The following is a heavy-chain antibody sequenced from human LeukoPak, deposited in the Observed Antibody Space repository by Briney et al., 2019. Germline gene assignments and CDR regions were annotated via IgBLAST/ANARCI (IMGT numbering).Heavy chain of an antibody. J-gene: IGHJ4*02. CDR1: GFTFSNAW. Sequence: PGGSLRLSCAASGFTFSNAWMNWVRQAPGKGLEWVSSITGSDDSTYYADSVKDRFTISRDDSKNTLFLQMNSLRAEDTAVYYCAKSRSMISTSCYNYWGQGTLVTVSS. V-gene: IGHV3-23*01. CDR2: ITGSDDST. D-gene: IGHD2-2*02. CDR3: AKSRSMISTSCYNY.